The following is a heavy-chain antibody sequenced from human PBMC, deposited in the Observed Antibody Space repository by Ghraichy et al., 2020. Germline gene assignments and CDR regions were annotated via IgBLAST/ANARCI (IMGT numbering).Heavy chain of an antibody. Sequence: SETLSLTCTVSGGSISSSSYYWGWIRQPPGKGLEWIGSIYYSGSTYYNPSLKSRVTISVDTSKTQFSLKLGSVTAADTAVYYCASPSMVRGVIGYYMDVWGKGTTVTVSS. J-gene: IGHJ6*03. CDR2: IYYSGST. V-gene: IGHV4-39*01. CDR3: ASPSMVRGVIGYYMDV. D-gene: IGHD3-10*01. CDR1: GGSISSSSYY.